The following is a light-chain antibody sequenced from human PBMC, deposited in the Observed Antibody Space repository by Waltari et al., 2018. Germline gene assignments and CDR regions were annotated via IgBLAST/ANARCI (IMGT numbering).Light chain of an antibody. Sequence: QSVLTQPPSASGTPGQRVTISCSGGSSNIGRNTVNWYQQLPRTAPKLLICANDRRPPGFPDRFSGSKSGSSAFLAISGLQSADEAYYYCASWDDSLDGVIFGGGTKLTVL. J-gene: IGLJ2*01. V-gene: IGLV1-44*01. CDR1: SSNIGRNT. CDR2: AND. CDR3: ASWDDSLDGVI.